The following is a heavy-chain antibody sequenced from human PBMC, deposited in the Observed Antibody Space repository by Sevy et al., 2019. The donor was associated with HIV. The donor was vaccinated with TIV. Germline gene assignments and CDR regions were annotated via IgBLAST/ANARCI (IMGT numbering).Heavy chain of an antibody. CDR1: GGTFSSYA. V-gene: IGHV1-69*05. CDR3: ARRSIRLGYCSRTSCYSAMDV. J-gene: IGHJ6*02. CDR2: IIPIFDTV. D-gene: IGHD2-2*02. Sequence: ASVKVSCKTSGGTFSSYAFTWVRQAPGQGLEWMGGIIPIFDTVDYVKKFQGRVTITTDESRSTAYMELRSLRSEDTAVYYCARRSIRLGYCSRTSCYSAMDVWGQGTTVTVSS.